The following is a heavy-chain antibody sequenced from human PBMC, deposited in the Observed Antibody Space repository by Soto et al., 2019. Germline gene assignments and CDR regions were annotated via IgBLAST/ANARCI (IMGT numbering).Heavy chain of an antibody. J-gene: IGHJ5*02. CDR2: ISGSGGST. CDR3: AKDVVVVITHIFDP. Sequence: GGALRLSCAASGFTFSSYAMSWVRQAPGKGLEWVSAISGSGGSTYYADSVKGRFTISRDNSKNTLYLQMNSLRAEDTAVYYCAKDVVVVITHIFDPWGQGTLVTVSS. V-gene: IGHV3-23*01. CDR1: GFTFSSYA. D-gene: IGHD3-22*01.